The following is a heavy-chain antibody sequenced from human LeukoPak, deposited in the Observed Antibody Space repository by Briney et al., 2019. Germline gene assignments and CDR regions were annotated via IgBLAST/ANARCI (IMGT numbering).Heavy chain of an antibody. CDR2: IFYSGST. D-gene: IGHD3-22*01. Sequence: PSETLSLTCTVSGGSISNYYWGWVRQPPGKALEWIGNIFYSGSTYYSPSLKSRVTISLDASRNQFSLKLNSVTAADTAVYYCAKSNGYGLIDIWGQGTMVTVSS. CDR1: GGSISNYY. V-gene: IGHV4-59*12. J-gene: IGHJ3*02. CDR3: AKSNGYGLIDI.